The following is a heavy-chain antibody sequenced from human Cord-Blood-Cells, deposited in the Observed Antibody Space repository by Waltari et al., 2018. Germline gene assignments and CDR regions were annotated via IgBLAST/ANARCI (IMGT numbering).Heavy chain of an antibody. J-gene: IGHJ3*02. CDR1: GGSFSGYY. CDR3: AGLNPYYYGSGSYFAFDI. D-gene: IGHD3-10*01. CDR2: INHSGST. Sequence: QVQLQQWGAGLLKPSETLSLTCAVYGGSFSGYYWSWIRQPPGKGLEWIGEINHSGSTNYTPSLKRRVTISVDTSKNQFSLKLSSVTAADTAVYYCAGLNPYYYGSGSYFAFDIWGQGTMVTVSS. V-gene: IGHV4-34*01.